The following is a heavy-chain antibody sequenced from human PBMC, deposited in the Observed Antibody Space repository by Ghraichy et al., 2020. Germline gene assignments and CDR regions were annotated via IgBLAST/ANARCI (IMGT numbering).Heavy chain of an antibody. Sequence: GGSLRLSCAASGFTFSTYWMSWVRQAPGKGLEWVANIKQDGSDKYYVDSVKGRFTISRDNAKNSLYLQMNSLTAEDTAVYYCARTPGMVKYYYYMDVWGKGTTVTVSS. V-gene: IGHV3-7*01. D-gene: IGHD3-10*01. CDR1: GFTFSTYW. J-gene: IGHJ6*03. CDR2: IKQDGSDK. CDR3: ARTPGMVKYYYYMDV.